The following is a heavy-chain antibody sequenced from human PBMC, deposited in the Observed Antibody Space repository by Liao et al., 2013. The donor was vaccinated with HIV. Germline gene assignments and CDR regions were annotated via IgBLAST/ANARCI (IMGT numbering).Heavy chain of an antibody. V-gene: IGHV4-4*07. CDR3: ARHSLGPGHLGQNAFDI. CDR1: NGSISSYY. J-gene: IGHJ3*02. Sequence: QVQLQESGPGLVKPSETLSLSCTVSNGSISSYYWGWIRQPAGKGLEWIGRVYSSGSTNYNPSLKSRVTMSVDTSKNQFSLKLISVTAADTAVYYCARHSLGPGHLGQNAFDIWGQGTMVTVSS. D-gene: IGHD1-26*01. CDR2: VYSSGST.